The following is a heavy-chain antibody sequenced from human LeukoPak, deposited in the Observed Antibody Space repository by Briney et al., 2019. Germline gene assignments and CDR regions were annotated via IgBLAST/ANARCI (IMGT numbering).Heavy chain of an antibody. J-gene: IGHJ3*02. Sequence: GGSLRLSCAASGFTFSSYWMSWVRQAPGKGLEWVANIKQDGSVRYYVDSVKGRFTISRDNAKNSLYLQMNSLRAEDTAVFYCARIRAANAFDIWGQGTMVTVSS. CDR3: ARIRAANAFDI. D-gene: IGHD3-3*02. CDR2: IKQDGSVR. V-gene: IGHV3-7*01. CDR1: GFTFSSYW.